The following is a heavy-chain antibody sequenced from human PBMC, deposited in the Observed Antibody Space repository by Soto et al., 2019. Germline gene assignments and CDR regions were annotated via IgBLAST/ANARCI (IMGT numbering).Heavy chain of an antibody. CDR2: IWYDGSNK. V-gene: IGHV3-33*01. J-gene: IGHJ4*02. D-gene: IGHD3-10*01. Sequence: GGSLRLSCAASGFTFSSYGMHWVRQAPGKGLEWVAVIWYDGSNKYYADSVKGRFTISRDNSKNTLYLQMNSLRAEDTAVYYCARAHLRYYGSGSYYPDYWGQGTLVSVSS. CDR1: GFTFSSYG. CDR3: ARAHLRYYGSGSYYPDY.